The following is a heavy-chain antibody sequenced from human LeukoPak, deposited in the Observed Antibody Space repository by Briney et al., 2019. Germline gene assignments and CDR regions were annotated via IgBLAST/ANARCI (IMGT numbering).Heavy chain of an antibody. D-gene: IGHD6-19*01. CDR1: GGSISSGSYF. CDR3: ARGGSGWNYYYYYMDV. J-gene: IGHJ6*03. CDR2: IYTSGST. V-gene: IGHV4-61*02. Sequence: SETLSRTCTVSGGSISSGSYFWSWIRQPAGKGLEWIGRIYTSGSTNYNPSLKSRVTISVDTSKNQFSLKLSSVTAADTAVYYCARGGSGWNYYYYYMDVWGKGTTVTVSS.